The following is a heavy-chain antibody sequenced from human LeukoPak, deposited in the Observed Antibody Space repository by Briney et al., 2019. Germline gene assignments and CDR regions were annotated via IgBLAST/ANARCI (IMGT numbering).Heavy chain of an antibody. Sequence: GASVKVSCKASGYTFTNYGTSWVRQAPGEGLEWMGWISAYNGNTNYAQKLQGRVTMTTDTSTSTAYMELRSLRSDDTAVYYCARDPGGYNYGERPTVDYWGQGTLVTVSS. CDR2: ISAYNGNT. CDR1: GYTFTNYG. CDR3: ARDPGGYNYGERPTVDY. J-gene: IGHJ4*02. V-gene: IGHV1-18*01. D-gene: IGHD5-18*01.